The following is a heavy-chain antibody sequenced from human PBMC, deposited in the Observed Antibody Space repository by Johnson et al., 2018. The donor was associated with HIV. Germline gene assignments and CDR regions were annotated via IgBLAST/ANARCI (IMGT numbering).Heavy chain of an antibody. CDR3: ARADGSYYDRASWALDI. J-gene: IGHJ3*02. CDR1: GFTVSTNY. CDR2: IYSGDNT. D-gene: IGHD1-26*01. Sequence: GQLVETGGGLIQPGGSLRLSCVASGFTVSTNYMTWVRQAPGKGLEWVSLIYSGDNTYYADSVKGRFIISRDNSKNTLYLQMRSLRAEDTAMYYCARADGSYYDRASWALDIWGQGTMVTVSS. V-gene: IGHV3-53*02.